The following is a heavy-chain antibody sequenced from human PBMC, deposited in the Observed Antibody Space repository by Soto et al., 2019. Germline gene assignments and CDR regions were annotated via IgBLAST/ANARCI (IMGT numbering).Heavy chain of an antibody. Sequence: QVQLVQSGAEVKKPGASLRVSCKASGYTFSNFGISWVRQAPGQGLEWMGWLNTYNGNTNFAVKFQGRVTMTTDTSTSTAYMDIRSLTSDDTAVYYCARGPDPTYFDFWGQGTLVTVSS. J-gene: IGHJ4*02. V-gene: IGHV1-18*01. CDR3: ARGPDPTYFDF. CDR1: GYTFSNFG. CDR2: LNTYNGNT.